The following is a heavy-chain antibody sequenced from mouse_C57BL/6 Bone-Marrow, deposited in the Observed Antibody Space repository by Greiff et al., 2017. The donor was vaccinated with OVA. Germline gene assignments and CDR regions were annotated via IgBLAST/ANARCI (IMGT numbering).Heavy chain of an antibody. D-gene: IGHD2-4*01. J-gene: IGHJ2*01. Sequence: EVMLVESGGDLVKPGGSLKLSCAASGFTFSSYGMSWVRQTPDKRLEWVATISSGGSYTYYPDSVKGRFTISRDNAKNTLYLQMSSLKSEYTAMYYCARPYYDYDGNYFDYWGQGTTLTVSS. CDR1: GFTFSSYG. CDR3: ARPYYDYDGNYFDY. V-gene: IGHV5-6*02. CDR2: ISSGGSYT.